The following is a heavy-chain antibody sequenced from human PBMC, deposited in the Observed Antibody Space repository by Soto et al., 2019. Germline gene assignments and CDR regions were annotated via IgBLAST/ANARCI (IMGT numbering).Heavy chain of an antibody. CDR2: ISNSGVST. D-gene: IGHD4-17*01. V-gene: IGHV3-11*06. J-gene: IGHJ4*02. CDR1: GFTFSDYY. CDR3: ATVAAYGNYRVNY. Sequence: QVQLVESGGGLVKPGGSLRLSCAASGFTFSDYYMSWIRQAPGKGLEWVSYISNSGVSTNYADSVKGRFTVSREHAKYSLYLQMNNLRADDTAVSYCATVAAYGNYRVNYRGQVALVTVSS.